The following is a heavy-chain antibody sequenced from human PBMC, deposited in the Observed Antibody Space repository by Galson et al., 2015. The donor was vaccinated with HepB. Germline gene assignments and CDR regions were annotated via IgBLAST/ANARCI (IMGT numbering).Heavy chain of an antibody. CDR1: GFSLSNARMG. J-gene: IGHJ5*02. CDR2: IFSNDEK. V-gene: IGHV2-26*01. Sequence: PALVKPTQTLTLTCTVSGFSLSNARMGVSWIRQPPGKALEWLAHIFSNDEKSYSTSLKSRLTISKGTSKSQVVLTMTNMDPVDTATYYCGDFWSGYPAFDPWGQGTLVTVSS. CDR3: GDFWSGYPAFDP. D-gene: IGHD3-3*01.